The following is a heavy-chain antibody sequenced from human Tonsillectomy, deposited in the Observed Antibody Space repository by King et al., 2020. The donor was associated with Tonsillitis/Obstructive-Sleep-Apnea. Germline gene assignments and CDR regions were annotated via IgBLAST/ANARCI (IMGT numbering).Heavy chain of an antibody. CDR3: ARLSCSSTSFYYYCDMDV. CDR1: GYSFSSYW. Sequence: QLVQSGAEVKKPGESLRISCKGSGYSFSSYWISWVRPMPGKGLEWMGRIDPTDSYSNYSPSFQGHVTMSADKSIGTAFLQWSSLKASDTAMYYCARLSCSSTSFYYYCDMDVWGPGTTVTVSS. CDR2: IDPTDSYS. D-gene: IGHD2-2*01. J-gene: IGHJ6*02. V-gene: IGHV5-10-1*03.